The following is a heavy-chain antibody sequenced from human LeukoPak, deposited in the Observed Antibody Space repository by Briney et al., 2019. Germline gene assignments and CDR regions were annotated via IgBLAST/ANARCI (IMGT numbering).Heavy chain of an antibody. D-gene: IGHD2/OR15-2a*01. J-gene: IGHJ6*03. Sequence: SETLSLTCTVSGGSISSYYWSWIRQPPGKGLEWIGYIYYSGSTNYNPSLKSRVTISVDTSKNQFSLKLSSVTAADTAAYYCARGPYLSSMDVWGKGTTVTVSS. CDR3: ARGPYLSSMDV. V-gene: IGHV4-59*01. CDR2: IYYSGST. CDR1: GGSISSYY.